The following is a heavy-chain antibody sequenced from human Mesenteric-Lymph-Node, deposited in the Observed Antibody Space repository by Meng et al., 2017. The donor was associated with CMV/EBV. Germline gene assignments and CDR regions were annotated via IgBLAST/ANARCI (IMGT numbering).Heavy chain of an antibody. Sequence: KVSCKGSGFSFTSYWIGWVRQMPGKGLEWMGIIYPGDSETTYSPSIQGQVTISVDKSVSTAYLEWSSLKASDTAMYYCARAYYDFALDAFDIWGQGTMVTVSS. CDR2: IYPGDSET. J-gene: IGHJ3*02. CDR3: ARAYYDFALDAFDI. D-gene: IGHD3-3*01. CDR1: GFSFTSYW. V-gene: IGHV5-51*01.